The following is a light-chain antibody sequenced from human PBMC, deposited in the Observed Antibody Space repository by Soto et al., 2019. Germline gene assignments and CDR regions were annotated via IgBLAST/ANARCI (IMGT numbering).Light chain of an antibody. CDR3: QQSYRTPRT. V-gene: IGKV1-39*01. CDR2: TTS. Sequence: DIQMTQSPSSLSASVGDRVTITCRANQSSRGYLNWYQQKPGKAPKLLVHTTSSLQSGVPSRFSGSGSGTDFTLTISSLQPEDFATYDCQQSYRTPRTVGQGTNVEVK. J-gene: IGKJ1*01. CDR1: QSSRGY.